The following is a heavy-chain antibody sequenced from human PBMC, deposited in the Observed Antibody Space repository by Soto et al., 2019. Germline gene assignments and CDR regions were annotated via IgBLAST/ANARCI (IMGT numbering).Heavy chain of an antibody. V-gene: IGHV6-1*01. CDR1: GDSVSSNSAA. Sequence: SQTLSLTCAISGDSVSSNSAAWNWIRHSPSRGLEWLGRTYYRSKWYNDYAVSVKSRITINPDTSKNQFSLQLNSVTPEDTAVYYCARDPLYCGTGGSCYFDCWGQGTLVSVSS. D-gene: IGHD2-15*01. CDR3: ARDPLYCGTGGSCYFDC. J-gene: IGHJ4*02. CDR2: TYYRSKWYN.